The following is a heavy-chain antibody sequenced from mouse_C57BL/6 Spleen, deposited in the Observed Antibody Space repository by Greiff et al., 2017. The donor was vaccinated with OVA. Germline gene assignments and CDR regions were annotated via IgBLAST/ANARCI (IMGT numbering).Heavy chain of an antibody. CDR3: ASRGFYYDYVVAY. V-gene: IGHV1-22*01. CDR1: GYTFTDYN. J-gene: IGHJ3*01. CDR2: INPNNGGT. D-gene: IGHD2-4*01. Sequence: EVQLQQSGPELVKPGASVKMSCKASGYTFTDYNMHWVKQSHGKSLEWIGYINPNNGGTSYNQKFKGKATLTVNKSSSTAYMELRSLTSEDSAVYYCASRGFYYDYVVAYWGQGTLVTVSA.